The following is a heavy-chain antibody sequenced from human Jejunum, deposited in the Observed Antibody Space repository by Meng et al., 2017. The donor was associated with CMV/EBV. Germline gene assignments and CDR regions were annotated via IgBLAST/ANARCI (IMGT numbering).Heavy chain of an antibody. CDR2: ISYSGKT. CDR1: GSVSSANSY. Sequence: GSVSSANSYWSWVRQPPGKGLEWIGYISYSGKTNYNPSLESRVTITGDTSKNQFSLKLSSVTAADTAFYYCARTDYYSYYGMDVWGQGTPVTVS. J-gene: IGHJ6*02. V-gene: IGHV4-61*01. CDR3: ARTDYYSYYGMDV.